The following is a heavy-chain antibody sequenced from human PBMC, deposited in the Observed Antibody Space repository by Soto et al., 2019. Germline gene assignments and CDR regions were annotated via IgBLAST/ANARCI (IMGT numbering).Heavy chain of an antibody. D-gene: IGHD1-1*01. V-gene: IGHV3-30*02. Sequence: GGSLRLSCAASGFTFSSYGMHWVRQAPGKGLEWVAVIWYDGSNKYYADSVKGRFTISRDNSKNTLYLQMNSLRAEDTAVYYCAKAVVNGSSRAPLYGMDVWGQGTTVTVSS. CDR2: IWYDGSNK. CDR1: GFTFSSYG. J-gene: IGHJ6*02. CDR3: AKAVVNGSSRAPLYGMDV.